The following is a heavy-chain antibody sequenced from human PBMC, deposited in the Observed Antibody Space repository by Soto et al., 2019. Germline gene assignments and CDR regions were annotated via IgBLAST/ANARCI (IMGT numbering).Heavy chain of an antibody. CDR1: GFTFSSYG. CDR3: AKDHSDYPYYFDY. D-gene: IGHD4-17*01. J-gene: IGHJ4*02. V-gene: IGHV3-30*18. CDR2: ISYDGSNK. Sequence: PGRSLRLSCAASGFTFSSYGMHWVRQAPGKGLEWVAVISYDGSNKYYADSVKGRFTISRDNSKNTLYLQMNSLRAEDTAVYYCAKDHSDYPYYFDYWGQGTLVTVSS.